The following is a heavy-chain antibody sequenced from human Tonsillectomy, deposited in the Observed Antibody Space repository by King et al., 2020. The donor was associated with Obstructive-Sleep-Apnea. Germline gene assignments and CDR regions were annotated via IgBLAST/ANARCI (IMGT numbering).Heavy chain of an antibody. D-gene: IGHD3-22*01. CDR3: ARSLGYYDSSSPIGY. J-gene: IGHJ4*02. Sequence: VQLVESGGGVVQPGRSLRLSCAASGCTVSNYAMHWGRQAPGKGLEWVTLISYDGSNKYYADSVKGRVTISRDDSKNMLYLQMNSLKAEDTAGFYCARSLGYYDSSSPIGYWGQGTLVTVSS. CDR1: GCTVSNYA. CDR2: ISYDGSNK. V-gene: IGHV3-30*04.